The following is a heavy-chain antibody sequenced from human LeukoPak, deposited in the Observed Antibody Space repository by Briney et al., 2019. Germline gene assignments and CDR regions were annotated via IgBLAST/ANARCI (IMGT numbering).Heavy chain of an antibody. Sequence: GGSLRLSCAASGFTVSSNYMNWVRQAPGKGLEWVSIIYSGGSTNYADSVKGRFTISRDNSKNTLYLQMNSLRAEDTAVYYRAREVYGAVAGTFDCWGQGTLVTVSS. V-gene: IGHV3-53*01. J-gene: IGHJ4*02. CDR3: AREVYGAVAGTFDC. CDR2: IYSGGST. CDR1: GFTVSSNY. D-gene: IGHD6-19*01.